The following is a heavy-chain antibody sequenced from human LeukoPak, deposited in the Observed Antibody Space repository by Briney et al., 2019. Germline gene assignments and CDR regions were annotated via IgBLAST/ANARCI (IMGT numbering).Heavy chain of an antibody. J-gene: IGHJ4*02. D-gene: IGHD2-15*01. CDR2: MFYTGGT. CDR1: GGSITSDSSY. Sequence: SETLSLTCTVSGGSITSDSSYWGWFRQPPGQGLEWIGTMFYTGGTYYNPSLKSRATISRDTSKNQFSLKLSSVTAADTAVYYCARRNGGMAGYFDWGQGTLVTVSS. CDR3: ARRNGGMAGYFD. V-gene: IGHV4-39*07.